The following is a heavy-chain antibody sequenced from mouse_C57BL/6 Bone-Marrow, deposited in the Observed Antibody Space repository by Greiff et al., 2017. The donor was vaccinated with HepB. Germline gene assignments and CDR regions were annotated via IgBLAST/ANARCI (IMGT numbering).Heavy chain of an antibody. CDR3: ARRGIYYDGFDY. CDR1: GYSITSYY. J-gene: IGHJ2*01. CDR2: ISYSGST. D-gene: IGHD1-1*01. Sequence: EVKVVESGPGLAKPSQSLSLTCSVTGYSITSYYWNWIRKFPGNKLEYMGYISYSGSTYYNPSLKSRISITRDTSKNQYYLQLNSVTTEDTATYYCARRGIYYDGFDYWGQGTTLTVSS. V-gene: IGHV3-8*01.